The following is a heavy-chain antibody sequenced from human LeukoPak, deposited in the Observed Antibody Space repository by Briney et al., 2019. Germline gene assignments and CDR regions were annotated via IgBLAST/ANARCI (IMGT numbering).Heavy chain of an antibody. D-gene: IGHD2-8*02. CDR3: ARGGPLRTHLWSRRPKSYYGMDL. Sequence: RASVKVSCKASGDAFSGFDVSWVRRATGQGLEWMGRINPNTDNTDFAPKFQGRLAMTKDASRSTVYMELAGLTSEDTAVYYCARGGPLRTHLWSRRPKSYYGMDLWGQGTTVIVSS. CDR1: GDAFSGFD. CDR2: INPNTDNT. J-gene: IGHJ6*02. V-gene: IGHV1-8*01.